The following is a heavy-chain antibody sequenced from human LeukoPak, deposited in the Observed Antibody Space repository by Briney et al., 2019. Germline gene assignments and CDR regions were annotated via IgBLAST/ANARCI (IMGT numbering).Heavy chain of an antibody. D-gene: IGHD5-18*01. CDR1: GYTFTGYY. CDR3: ARVWGDTAMVDY. Sequence: ASVKVSCKASGYTFTGYYMHWVLQAPGQGLEWMGWINPNSGGTNYAQKFQGRVTMTRDTSIGTAYMELSRLRSDDTAVYYCARVWGDTAMVDYWGQGTLVTVSS. CDR2: INPNSGGT. J-gene: IGHJ4*02. V-gene: IGHV1-2*02.